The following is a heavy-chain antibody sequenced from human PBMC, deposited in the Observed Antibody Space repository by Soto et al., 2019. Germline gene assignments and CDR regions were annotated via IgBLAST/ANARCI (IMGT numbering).Heavy chain of an antibody. V-gene: IGHV3-21*01. D-gene: IGHD2-15*01. CDR3: AREYVYCSGGSCYGYGMDV. Sequence: RRLSCAASGFTFSSYSMNWVRQAPGKGLEWVSSISSSSSYIYYADSVKGRFTISRDNAKNSLYLQMNSLRAEDTAVYYCAREYVYCSGGSCYGYGMDVWGQGTTVTVSS. CDR2: ISSSSSYI. J-gene: IGHJ6*02. CDR1: GFTFSSYS.